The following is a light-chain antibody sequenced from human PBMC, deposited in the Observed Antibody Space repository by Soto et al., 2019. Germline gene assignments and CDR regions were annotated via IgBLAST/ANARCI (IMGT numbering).Light chain of an antibody. CDR1: SSDFGGYNY. J-gene: IGLJ1*01. V-gene: IGLV2-14*01. Sequence: QSVLTQPASVSGSPGQSITISCPGTSSDFGGYNYVSWYQPHPGNAPKLMIYDVSNRPSGVSNRFSGSKSGNTASLTISGLQAEDEADYYCSSYTSSSTLYVFGTGTKVTVL. CDR3: SSYTSSSTLYV. CDR2: DVS.